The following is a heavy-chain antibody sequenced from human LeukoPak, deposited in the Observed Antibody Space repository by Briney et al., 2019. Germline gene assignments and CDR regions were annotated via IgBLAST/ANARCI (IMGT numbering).Heavy chain of an antibody. J-gene: IGHJ4*02. D-gene: IGHD5-12*01. CDR2: INTDGSST. Sequence: GGSLRLSCAASGFTFSSYWMHWVRQVPGKGLVWVSRINTDGSSTIYADSVKGRFTISRDNAKNTLYLQMNSLRAEDTAVYYCTRGYVGIDYWGQGTLVTVSS. CDR3: TRGYVGIDY. V-gene: IGHV3-74*01. CDR1: GFTFSSYW.